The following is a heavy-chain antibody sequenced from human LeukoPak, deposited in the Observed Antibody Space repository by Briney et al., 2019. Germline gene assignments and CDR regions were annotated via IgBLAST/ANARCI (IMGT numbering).Heavy chain of an antibody. CDR2: ISNDGNNK. J-gene: IGHJ4*02. CDR3: ARTAGGTDY. V-gene: IGHV3-30*03. Sequence: GGSLRLSCAASGFTFSSYGMHWVRQAPGKGLEWVAAISNDGNNKFYADSVKGRFTMSRDNPKNTMNLQMNSLRAEDTAVYYCARTAGGTDYWGQGTLVTVSS. D-gene: IGHD2-21*02. CDR1: GFTFSSYG.